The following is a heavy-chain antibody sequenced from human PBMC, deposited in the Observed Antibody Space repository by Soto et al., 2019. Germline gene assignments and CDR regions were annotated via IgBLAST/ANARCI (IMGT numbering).Heavy chain of an antibody. CDR2: INPNSGGT. V-gene: IGHV1-2*04. Sequence: ASVKVSCKASGYTFTGYYMHWVRQAPGQGLEWMGWINPNSGGTNYAQKFQGWVTMTRDTSISTAYMELSRLRSDDTAVYYCARAYYFWSGHYLNNWFDPWGQGTLVTVSS. J-gene: IGHJ5*02. D-gene: IGHD3-3*01. CDR1: GYTFTGYY. CDR3: ARAYYFWSGHYLNNWFDP.